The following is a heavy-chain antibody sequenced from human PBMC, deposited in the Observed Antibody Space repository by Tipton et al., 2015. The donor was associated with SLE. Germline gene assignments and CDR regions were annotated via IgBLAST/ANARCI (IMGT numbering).Heavy chain of an antibody. D-gene: IGHD5-18*01. CDR2: IYHSGST. Sequence: TLSLTCAVYGGSFSGYYWSWIRQPPGKGLEWIGEIYHSGSTNYNPSLKSRVTISVDKSKNQFSLKLSSVTAADTAVYYCARVGYSYGYDYWGPGTLVTVSS. J-gene: IGHJ4*02. CDR3: ARVGYSYGYDY. CDR1: GGSFSGYY. V-gene: IGHV4-34*01.